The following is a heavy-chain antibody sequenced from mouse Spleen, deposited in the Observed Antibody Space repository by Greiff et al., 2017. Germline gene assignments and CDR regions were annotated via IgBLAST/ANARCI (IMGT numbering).Heavy chain of an antibody. CDR2: INPSTGGT. J-gene: IGHJ1*01. CDR3: ARSLRYFDV. V-gene: IGHV1-42*01. D-gene: IGHD6-2*01. CDR1: GYSFTGYY. Sequence: EVKLQESGPELVKPGASVKISCKASGYSFTGYYMNWVKQSPEKSLEWIGEINPSTGGTTYNQKFKAKATLTVDKSSSTAYMQLKSLTSEDSAVYYCARSLRYFDVWGAGTTVTVSS.